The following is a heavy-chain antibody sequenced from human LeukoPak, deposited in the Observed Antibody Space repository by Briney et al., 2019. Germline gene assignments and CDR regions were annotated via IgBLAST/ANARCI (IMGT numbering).Heavy chain of an antibody. D-gene: IGHD2-2*01. CDR1: GYTFTSSD. CDR3: ARETGYCSSTSCCDWFDP. CDR2: MNPNSGNT. Sequence: GASVKVSCKASGYTFTSSDINWVRQATGQGLEWMGWMNPNSGNTGYAQKFQGRVTMTRNTSISTAYMELSSLRSEDTAVYYCARETGYCSSTSCCDWFDPWGQGTLVTVSS. V-gene: IGHV1-8*01. J-gene: IGHJ5*02.